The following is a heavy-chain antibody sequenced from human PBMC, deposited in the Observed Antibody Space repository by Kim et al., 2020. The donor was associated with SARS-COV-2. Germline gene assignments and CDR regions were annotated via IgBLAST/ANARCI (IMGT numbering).Heavy chain of an antibody. CDR3: ARGGRIQLWLEGFFDY. V-gene: IGHV1-3*01. CDR1: GYTFTSYA. D-gene: IGHD5-18*01. J-gene: IGHJ4*02. Sequence: ASVKVSCKASGYTFTSYAMHWVRQAPGQRLEWMGWINAGNGNTKYSQKFQGRVTITRDTSASTAHMELSSLRSEDTAVYYCARGGRIQLWLEGFFDYWGQGTLVTVSS. CDR2: INAGNGNT.